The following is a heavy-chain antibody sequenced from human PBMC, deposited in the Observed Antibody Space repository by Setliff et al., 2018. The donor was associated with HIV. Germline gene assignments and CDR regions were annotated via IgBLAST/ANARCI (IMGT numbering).Heavy chain of an antibody. D-gene: IGHD3-9*01. CDR2: IRDKPNSYTT. CDR1: GFIFSDHY. CDR3: AKGGRVYDILTGSTWAPDAFDI. J-gene: IGHJ3*02. Sequence: LRLSCAASGFIFSDHYMDWVRQAPGKGLEWVGRIRDKPNSYTTEYAASVKGRFTISRDDSKNSLYLQMNSLRAEDTAVYYCAKGGRVYDILTGSTWAPDAFDIWGQGTMVTVSS. V-gene: IGHV3-72*01.